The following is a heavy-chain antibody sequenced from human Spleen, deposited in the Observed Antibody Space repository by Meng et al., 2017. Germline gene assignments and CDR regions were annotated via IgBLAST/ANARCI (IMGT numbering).Heavy chain of an antibody. CDR3: ARGPTTMAHDFDY. J-gene: IGHJ4*02. CDR2: INHSGST. Sequence: VQLQQWGAGLLKPSETLPLSCVVSGGSFMDYYWSWIRQPPGKGLEWIGEINHSGSTNYNPSLESRATISVDTSQNNLSLKLSSVTAADSAVYYCARGPTTMAHDFDYWGQGTLVTVSS. D-gene: IGHD4-11*01. V-gene: IGHV4-34*01. CDR1: GGSFMDYY.